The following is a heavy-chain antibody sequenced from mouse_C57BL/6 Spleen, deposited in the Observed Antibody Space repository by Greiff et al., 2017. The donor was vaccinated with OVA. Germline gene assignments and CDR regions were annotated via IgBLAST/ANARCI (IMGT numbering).Heavy chain of an antibody. CDR1: GYSITSGYY. J-gene: IGHJ2*01. Sequence: VQLKESGPGLVKPSQSLSLTCSVTGYSITSGYYWNWIRQFPGNKLEWMGYISYDGSNNYNPSLKNRISITRDTSKNQFFLKLNSVTTEDTATYYCARDRSYYYGSSWFFDYWGQGTTLTVSS. D-gene: IGHD1-1*01. CDR3: ARDRSYYYGSSWFFDY. V-gene: IGHV3-6*01. CDR2: ISYDGSN.